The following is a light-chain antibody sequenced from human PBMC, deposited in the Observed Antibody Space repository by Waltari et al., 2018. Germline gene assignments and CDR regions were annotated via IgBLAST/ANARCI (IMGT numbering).Light chain of an antibody. J-gene: IGKJ4*01. V-gene: IGKV4-1*01. CDR2: WAS. CDR3: QQYYRIPLT. CDR1: QSVLYSSNNQNF. Sequence: DIVMTQSPDSLAVSLGERATINCKSSQSVLYSSNNQNFLAWYQQKPGQPPKLLIHWASTRASGVPDRFSGSGSGTDFSLTISSLQAEDVAVYYCQQYYRIPLTFGGGTKVEIK.